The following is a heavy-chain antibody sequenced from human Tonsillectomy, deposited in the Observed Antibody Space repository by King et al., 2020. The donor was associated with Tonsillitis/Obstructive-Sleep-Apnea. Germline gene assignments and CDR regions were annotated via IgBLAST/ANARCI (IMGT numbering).Heavy chain of an antibody. D-gene: IGHD3-16*01. CDR2: INWNGGST. J-gene: IGHJ5*02. CDR3: ARGFGGGERGNWFDP. CDR1: GFTFDDYG. Sequence: VQLVESGGGVVRPGGSLRLSCAASGFTFDDYGMSWVRQAPGKGLEWVSGINWNGGSTGYADSVKGRFTISRDNAKNSLYLQMNSLRAEDTALYHCARGFGGGERGNWFDPWGQGTLVTVSS. V-gene: IGHV3-20*01.